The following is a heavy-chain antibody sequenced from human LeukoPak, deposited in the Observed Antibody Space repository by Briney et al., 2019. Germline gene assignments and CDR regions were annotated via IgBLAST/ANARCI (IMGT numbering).Heavy chain of an antibody. V-gene: IGHV1-69*04. CDR2: IIPILGIA. D-gene: IGHD3-10*01. CDR1: GGTFSSYA. Sequence: KTGGSLRLSCAASGGTFSSYAISWVRQAPGQGLEWMGRIIPILGIANYAQKFQGRVTITADKSTSTAYMELSSLRSEDTAVYYCARSHVMVRGVIGAFDIWGQGTMVTVSS. J-gene: IGHJ3*02. CDR3: ARSHVMVRGVIGAFDI.